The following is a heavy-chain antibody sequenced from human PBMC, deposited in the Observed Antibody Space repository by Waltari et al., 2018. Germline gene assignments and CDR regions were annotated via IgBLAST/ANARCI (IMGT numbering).Heavy chain of an antibody. Sequence: EVQLVQSGAEVKKPGATVKISCKVSGYTFTDYYMHWVQQAPGKGLEWMGVVVPYDGETQYAEKFQGKVTITADTSTDTGYMELNSLRAEDTAVYYCARVVSSGYPDIWGQGTMVTVSS. CDR1: GYTFTDYY. J-gene: IGHJ3*02. CDR2: VVPYDGET. V-gene: IGHV1-69-2*01. D-gene: IGHD6-19*01. CDR3: ARVVSSGYPDI.